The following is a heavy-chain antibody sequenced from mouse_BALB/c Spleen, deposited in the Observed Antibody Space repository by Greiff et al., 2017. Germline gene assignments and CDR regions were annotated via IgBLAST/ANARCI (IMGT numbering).Heavy chain of an antibody. Sequence: EVHLVESGGGLVQPGGSLKLSCAASGFTFSSYGMSWVRQTPDKRLELVATINSNGGSTYYPDSVKGRFTISRDNAKNTLYLQMSSLKSEDTAMYYCARVGMITTGAMDYWGQGTSVTVSS. CDR1: GFTFSSYG. CDR2: INSNGGST. CDR3: ARVGMITTGAMDY. V-gene: IGHV5-6-3*01. D-gene: IGHD2-4*01. J-gene: IGHJ4*01.